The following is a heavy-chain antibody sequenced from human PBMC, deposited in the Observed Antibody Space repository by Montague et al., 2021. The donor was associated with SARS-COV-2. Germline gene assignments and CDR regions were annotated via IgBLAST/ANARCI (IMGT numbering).Heavy chain of an antibody. Sequence: SETLSLTCTVSGDSITTYYWSWIRQPPGKGLEWIGYIYYTAGAKXNPSLRSRATISLDTSKNQFSLNLSSVTAADTAVYFCARYLVRGGFDPWGQGTLVTVSS. D-gene: IGHD3-10*01. V-gene: IGHV4-59*01. J-gene: IGHJ5*02. CDR1: GDSITTYY. CDR2: IYYTAGA. CDR3: ARYLVRGGFDP.